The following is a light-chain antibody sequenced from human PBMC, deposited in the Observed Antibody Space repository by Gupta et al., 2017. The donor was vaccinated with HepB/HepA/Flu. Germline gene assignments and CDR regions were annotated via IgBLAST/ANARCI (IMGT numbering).Light chain of an antibody. J-gene: IGKJ1*01. CDR1: QSVGTY. CDR3: QQDDNDPSG. V-gene: IGKV3-15*01. Sequence: VLPQSPATLSVSPGETATLSCRASQSVGTYLAWYQQRPGKAPRILMWDASSRSAGIPGRFSGSGSGTEFTITISSLQSEDAARYYCQQDDNDPSGFGQGTKVEIK. CDR2: DAS.